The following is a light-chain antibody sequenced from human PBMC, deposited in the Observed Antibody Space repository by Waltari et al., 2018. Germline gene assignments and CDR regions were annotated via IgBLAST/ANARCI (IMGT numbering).Light chain of an antibody. Sequence: QSALTQPPSASGSPGQSVTISCTGTSSDVGGYNYVSWYQQHPGKAPKLIIYEVTKRPAGVPDRFSGSKSGTTASLTVSGLQTEDEADYYCISYAGSNTWVFGGGTKLTVL. CDR1: SSDVGGYNY. J-gene: IGLJ3*02. CDR2: EVT. CDR3: ISYAGSNTWV. V-gene: IGLV2-8*01.